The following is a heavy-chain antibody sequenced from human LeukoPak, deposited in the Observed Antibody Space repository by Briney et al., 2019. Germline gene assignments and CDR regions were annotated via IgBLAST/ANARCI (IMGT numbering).Heavy chain of an antibody. J-gene: IGHJ3*02. V-gene: IGHV3-23*01. CDR2: TSGEAADI. CDR3: AHHGGGTIRIAAFDI. D-gene: IGHD3-3*01. Sequence: PVGSLRLSCAAPGLTFCRYGMSWVRQAPGKGLGGVSDTSGEAADIFYADSAKGRFTISRDNSKNTLYLQLNSLRAEDTAIYYCAHHGGGTIRIAAFDIWGQGTMVAVSS. CDR1: GLTFCRYG.